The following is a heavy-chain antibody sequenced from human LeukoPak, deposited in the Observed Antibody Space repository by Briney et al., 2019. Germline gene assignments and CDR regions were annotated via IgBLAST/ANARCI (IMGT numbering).Heavy chain of an antibody. D-gene: IGHD6-6*01. CDR3: ARAGSSSWYNYYMDV. Sequence: GGSLRLSCAASGFTFSSYAMSWVRQAPGKGLEWVSSISSSSSYTYYTDSVKGRFTISRDNAKNSLYLQMNSLRAEDTAVYYCARAGSSSWYNYYMDVWGKGTTVTVSS. J-gene: IGHJ6*03. V-gene: IGHV3-21*01. CDR1: GFTFSSYA. CDR2: ISSSSSYT.